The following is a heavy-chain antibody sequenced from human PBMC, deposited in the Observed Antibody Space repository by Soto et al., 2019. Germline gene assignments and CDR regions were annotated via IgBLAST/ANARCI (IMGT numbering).Heavy chain of an antibody. CDR2: IIPILGIA. CDR3: ARTYYGSGSPRSAGFDY. CDR1: GGTFSSYT. Sequence: SVKVSCKASGGTFSSYTISWVRQAPGQGLEWMGRIIPILGIANYAQKFQGRVTITADKSTSTAYMELSSLRSEDTAVYYCARTYYGSGSPRSAGFDYWGQGTLVTVSS. D-gene: IGHD3-10*01. J-gene: IGHJ4*02. V-gene: IGHV1-69*02.